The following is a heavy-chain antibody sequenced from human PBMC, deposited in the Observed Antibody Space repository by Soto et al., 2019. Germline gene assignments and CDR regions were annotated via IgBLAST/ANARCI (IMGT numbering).Heavy chain of an antibody. CDR3: ARVRIQLWYDALDI. CDR2: INPNSGGT. D-gene: IGHD1-1*01. CDR1: GYTFISYD. V-gene: IGHV1-2*06. Sequence: GASVKVSCKASGYTFISYDINWVRQAPGQGLEWMGRINPNSGGTNYAQKFQGRVTMTRDSSFSTAYMELTGLRSDDTAIYYCARVRIQLWYDALDIWGQGTMVTVSS. J-gene: IGHJ3*02.